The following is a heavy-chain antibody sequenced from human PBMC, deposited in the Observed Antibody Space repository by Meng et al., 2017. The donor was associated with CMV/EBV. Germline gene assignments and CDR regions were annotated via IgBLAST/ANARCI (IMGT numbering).Heavy chain of an antibody. CDR1: GFTFSSYG. D-gene: IGHD6-13*01. CDR2: IKGDGSHT. CDR3: VRDGHSWNFDY. V-gene: IGHV3-74*01. J-gene: IGHJ4*02. Sequence: GGSLRLSCAASGFTFSSYGMHWVRQTPGKGLLWVSRIKGDGSHTIYGDSVKGRCTIARDNAKNTLYLQMNTLRVEDTAVYYCVRDGHSWNFDYWGQGSLVTVSS.